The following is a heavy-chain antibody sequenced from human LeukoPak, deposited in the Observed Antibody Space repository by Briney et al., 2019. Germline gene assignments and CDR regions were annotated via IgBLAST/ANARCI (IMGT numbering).Heavy chain of an antibody. CDR2: IGGPAET. J-gene: IGHJ4*02. V-gene: IGHV3-23*01. D-gene: IGHD3-16*01. CDR3: AKDWTSHNGVYDCLDF. Sequence: GGSLRLSCAASGFSFDVHAMTWVRQAPGKGPEWVATIGGPAETFYANSVRGRFTISRDNSRYTLYLQMNRLRAEDSALYYCAKDWTSHNGVYDCLDFWGQGTQVTVSS. CDR1: GFSFDVHA.